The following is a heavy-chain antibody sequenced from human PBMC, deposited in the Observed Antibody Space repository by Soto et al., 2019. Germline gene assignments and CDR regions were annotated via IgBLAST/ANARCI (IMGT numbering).Heavy chain of an antibody. Sequence: GGSLRLSCVVSGRTFRSYAMSWVRQAPGKGLEWVSGISGGGAGTYYADSVKGRFTISRDPSTTTLFLDMYSLGAEDTAIYYCEKGRKPDHDDGLCAFDSWGQGVLVT. CDR1: GRTFRSYA. CDR3: EKGRKPDHDDGLCAFDS. J-gene: IGHJ4*02. CDR2: ISGGGAGT. V-gene: IGHV3-23*01. D-gene: IGHD3-3*01.